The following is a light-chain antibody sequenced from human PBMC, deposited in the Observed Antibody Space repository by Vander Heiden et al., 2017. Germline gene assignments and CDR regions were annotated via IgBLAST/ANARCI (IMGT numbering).Light chain of an antibody. CDR2: VDS. CDR1: NIGAKS. V-gene: IGLV3-21*02. CDR3: QVWDISSDHVV. J-gene: IGLJ3*02. Sequence: SDVLTPPPSVSVAPGPTARITCGGNNIGAKSVHWYQQKPVQAPVLVVYVDSARPSGIPDRFSGSNSGNTATLTISRVEAGDEADYYCQVWDISSDHVVFGGGTKLTVL.